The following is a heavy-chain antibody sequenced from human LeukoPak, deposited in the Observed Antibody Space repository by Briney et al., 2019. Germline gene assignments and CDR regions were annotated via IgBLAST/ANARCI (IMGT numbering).Heavy chain of an antibody. CDR1: GGSISSGGYS. V-gene: IGHV4-30-2*01. J-gene: IGHJ3*02. CDR3: ARAKQYSSGWYGGDDAFDI. D-gene: IGHD6-19*01. Sequence: SETLSLTCAVSGGSISSGGYSWRWLRQPPGKGLEWLGYIYHSGSTYYNPSLKSRVTISVDRSKNQFSLKLSSVTAADTAVYYCARAKQYSSGWYGGDDAFDIWGQGTMVTVSS. CDR2: IYHSGST.